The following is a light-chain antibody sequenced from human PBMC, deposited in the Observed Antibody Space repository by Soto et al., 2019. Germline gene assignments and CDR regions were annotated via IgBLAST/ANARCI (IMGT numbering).Light chain of an antibody. J-gene: IGLJ1*01. CDR2: ANN. V-gene: IGLV1-44*01. CDR3: AAWDDSLNGYV. Sequence: QSVLTQPPSASGTPGQRVTISCSGSSSNIGSNTANWYQQLPGTAPKLLIYANNQRPSGVPDRFSGSKSGTSASLPISGLQSDDEADYYCAAWDDSLNGYVFGTGTKVTVL. CDR1: SSNIGSNT.